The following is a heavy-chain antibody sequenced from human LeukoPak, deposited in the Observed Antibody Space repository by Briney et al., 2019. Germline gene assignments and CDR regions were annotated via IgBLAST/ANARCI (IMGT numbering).Heavy chain of an antibody. Sequence: ASVKVSCKASGYTLTGYYMHWVRQAPGQGLEWMGWINPNSGGTNYAQKFQGRVTMTRDTSISTAYMELSRLRSDDTAVYYCARTARGRWLQLGYWGQGTLVTVSS. V-gene: IGHV1-2*02. CDR3: ARTARGRWLQLGY. D-gene: IGHD5-24*01. J-gene: IGHJ4*02. CDR1: GYTLTGYY. CDR2: INPNSGGT.